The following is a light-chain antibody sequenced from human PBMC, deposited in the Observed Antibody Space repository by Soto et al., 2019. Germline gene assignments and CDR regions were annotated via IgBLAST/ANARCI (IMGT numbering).Light chain of an antibody. Sequence: QSVLTQPPSVSGAPGQRVTISCTGSSSNIGAGYDVHWYQQHPGTAPRLLIYGATHRPSGVPERFSGSRSGSSASLTITGLQTEDEAEYYCSSYTNINTRACVFGTGTKVTVL. J-gene: IGLJ1*01. CDR3: SSYTNINTRACV. CDR1: SSNIGAGYD. V-gene: IGLV1-40*01. CDR2: GAT.